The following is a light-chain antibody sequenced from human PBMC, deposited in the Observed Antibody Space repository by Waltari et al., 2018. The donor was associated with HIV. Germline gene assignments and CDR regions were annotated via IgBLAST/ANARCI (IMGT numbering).Light chain of an antibody. CDR1: QSVGTY. CDR2: DAS. J-gene: IGKJ4*01. Sequence: IVLTQSPATLSLSPGERAPLTCRASQSVGTYLAWYQQKPGQAPRLLIYDASKRATGIPARFSGSGSETDFTLTISSLEPEDFAVYYCQQLRNWLTFGGGTKVEIK. CDR3: QQLRNWLT. V-gene: IGKV3-11*01.